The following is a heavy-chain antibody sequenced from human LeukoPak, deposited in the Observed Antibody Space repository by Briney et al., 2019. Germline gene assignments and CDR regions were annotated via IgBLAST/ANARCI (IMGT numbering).Heavy chain of an antibody. V-gene: IGHV3-23*01. CDR2: ISGSGGST. CDR3: AKDSQGWFGELLGYFDY. J-gene: IGHJ4*02. CDR1: GFTFSSYW. Sequence: GGSLRLSCAASGFTFSSYWMSWVRQAPGKGLEWVSAISGSGGSTYYADSVKGRFTISRDNSKNTLYLQMNSLRAEDTAVYYCAKDSQGWFGELLGYFDYWGQGTLVTVSS. D-gene: IGHD3-10*01.